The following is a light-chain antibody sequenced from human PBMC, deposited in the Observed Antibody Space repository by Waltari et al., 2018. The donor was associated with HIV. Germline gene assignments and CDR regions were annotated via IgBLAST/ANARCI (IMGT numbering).Light chain of an antibody. V-gene: IGLV4-69*02. CDR2: LNSDGSH. Sequence: LVVTQSPSASASLGASVTLTCTLSSARTSSAIAWPQQQPDKGPRYLMRLNSDGSHTKGAGIPDRFSGSSSGAERYLTISSLQSEDEADYYCQTWGPGIEVFGGGTKLTVL. CDR3: QTWGPGIEV. CDR1: SARTSSA. J-gene: IGLJ3*02.